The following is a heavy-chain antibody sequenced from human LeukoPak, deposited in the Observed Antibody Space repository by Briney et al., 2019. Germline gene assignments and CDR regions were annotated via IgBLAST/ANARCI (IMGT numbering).Heavy chain of an antibody. D-gene: IGHD7-27*01. V-gene: IGHV3-30*02. J-gene: IGHJ5*02. CDR2: IQYGGSNK. CDR3: AKDLQTWASNWFDP. Sequence: GGSLRLSCAASGFTFSSYGMHWVRQAPGKGLEWVAFIQYGGSNKYYADSVKGRFTISRDNSKNTLYLQMNSLRPEDTAVHYCAKDLQTWASNWFDPWGQGTLVTVSS. CDR1: GFTFSSYG.